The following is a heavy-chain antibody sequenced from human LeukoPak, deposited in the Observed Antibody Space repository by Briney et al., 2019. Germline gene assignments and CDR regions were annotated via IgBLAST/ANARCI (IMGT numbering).Heavy chain of an antibody. J-gene: IGHJ4*02. D-gene: IGHD4-17*01. CDR1: GGSFSGYY. CDR2: INHSGST. V-gene: IGHV4-34*01. CDR3: ARALYYGDPYFDY. Sequence: SETLSLTCAVYGGSFSGYYWSWIRQPPGKGLEWIGEINHSGSTNYNPSLKSRVTISVDTSKNQFSLKLSSVTAADTAVYYCARALYYGDPYFDYWGQGTLVTVSS.